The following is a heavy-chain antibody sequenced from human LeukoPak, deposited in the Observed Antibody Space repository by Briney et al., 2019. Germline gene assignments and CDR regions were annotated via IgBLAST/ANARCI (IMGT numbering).Heavy chain of an antibody. CDR1: GGSISSYY. CDR2: IYTSGST. CDR3: ARDLVAAAREYYFDY. V-gene: IGHV4-4*07. J-gene: IGHJ4*02. D-gene: IGHD6-13*01. Sequence: SETLSLTCTVSGGSISSYYWSWIRQPAGKGLEWIWRIYTSGSTNYNPSLKSRVTMSVDTSKNQFSLKLSSVTAADTAVYYCARDLVAAAREYYFDYWGQGTLVTVSS.